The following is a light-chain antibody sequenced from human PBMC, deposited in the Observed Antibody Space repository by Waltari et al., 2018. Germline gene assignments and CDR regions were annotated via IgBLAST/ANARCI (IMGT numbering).Light chain of an antibody. CDR2: YDD. CDR3: AAWDDSLSGWV. CDR1: SPNIEHNA. J-gene: IGLJ3*02. Sequence: QSVLTQPPSASAAPPQRVTTSRSGCSPNIEHNAVPWYQQLPGKAPKLLIYYDDLLPSGVSDRFSGSKSGTSASLAISGLQSEDEADYYCAAWDDSLSGWVFGGGTKLTVL. V-gene: IGLV1-36*01.